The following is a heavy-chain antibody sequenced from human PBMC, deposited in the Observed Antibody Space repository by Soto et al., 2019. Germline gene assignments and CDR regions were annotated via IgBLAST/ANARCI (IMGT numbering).Heavy chain of an antibody. CDR1: GGTFRTSA. CDR3: ARDKDRQQLGGNYYYIMDV. V-gene: IGHV1-69*12. J-gene: IGHJ6*01. CDR2: TMPVFPTP. D-gene: IGHD3-3*02. Sequence: QVQLVQSGAEVKKPGWSVKVSGKTSGGTFRTSAISWVRRAPGQGLEWMGGTMPVFPTPDYAQKFQGRVTITADESTGTAYMELSSLRSEDTAVYYCARDKDRQQLGGNYYYIMDVWGQGTTVTVSS.